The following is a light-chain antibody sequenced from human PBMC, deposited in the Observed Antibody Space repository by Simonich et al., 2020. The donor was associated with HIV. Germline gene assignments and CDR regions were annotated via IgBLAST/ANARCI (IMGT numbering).Light chain of an antibody. V-gene: IGKV1-6*01. CDR1: QGIRND. J-gene: IGKJ2*01. CDR3: QQYYSTLMYT. CDR2: TAS. Sequence: AIQMTQSTSSLSASVGVRVNITCRASQGIRNDLGWYQQKPAKAPKLLIYTASSLESWVPSRFSGSGSGTEFTLTISRLPPDDFATYYCQQYYSTLMYTFGQGTKLEIK.